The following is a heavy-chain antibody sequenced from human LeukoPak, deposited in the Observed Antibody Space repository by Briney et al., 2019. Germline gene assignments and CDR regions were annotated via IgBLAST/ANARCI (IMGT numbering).Heavy chain of an antibody. V-gene: IGHV1-46*01. CDR1: GYTFTSYY. D-gene: IGHD1-7*01. CDR3: AMELELRFH. J-gene: IGHJ4*02. CDR2: INPSSGSA. Sequence: ASVTVSCKSSGYTFTSYYIHWVRQAPGQGLEWMGIINPSSGSASNAQKFQGRVTMTRDISSSTVYMELSSLRAEDTAVYYCAMELELRFHWGQGTLVTVSS.